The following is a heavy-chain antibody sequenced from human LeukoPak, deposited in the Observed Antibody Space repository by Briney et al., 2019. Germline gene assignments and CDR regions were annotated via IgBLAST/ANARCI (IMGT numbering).Heavy chain of an antibody. CDR3: AGGYCSSTSCHAFSNWFDP. CDR2: INAGNGNT. V-gene: IGHV1-3*01. J-gene: IGHJ5*02. Sequence: ASVKVSCKASGYTFTSYAMHWVRQAPGQRLEWMGWINAGNGNTKYSQKFQGRVTITRDTSASTAYMELSSLRSEDTAVYHCAGGYCSSTSCHAFSNWFDPWGQGTLVTVSS. CDR1: GYTFTSYA. D-gene: IGHD2-2*01.